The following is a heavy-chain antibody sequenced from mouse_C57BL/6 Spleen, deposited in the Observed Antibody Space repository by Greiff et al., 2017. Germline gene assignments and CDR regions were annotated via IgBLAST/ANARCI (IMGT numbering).Heavy chain of an antibody. Sequence: QVQLKESGPELVKPGASVKISCKASGYAFSSSWMNWVKSRPGKGLEWIGRIFPGVGDTNYNGKFQGKDTWTADKSSSTAYMQLSSLTSEDSAVYFCARNAQLGLPFAYWGQGTLVTVSA. J-gene: IGHJ3*01. CDR2: IFPGVGDT. D-gene: IGHD3-1*01. V-gene: IGHV1-82*01. CDR1: GYAFSSSW. CDR3: ARNAQLGLPFAY.